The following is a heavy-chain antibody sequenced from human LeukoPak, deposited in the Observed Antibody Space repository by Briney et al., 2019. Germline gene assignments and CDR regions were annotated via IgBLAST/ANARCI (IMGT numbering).Heavy chain of an antibody. V-gene: IGHV4-39*01. CDR3: ARQDGPFDY. J-gene: IGHJ4*02. CDR2: IYYSGST. CDR1: GGSISSSSYY. Sequence: SETLSFTCTVSGGSISSSSYYWGWIRQPPGKGLEWIGSIYYSGSTYYNPSLKSRVTISVDTSKYQFSLKLSSVTAAGTAVYYCARQDGPFDYWGQGTLVTVSS. D-gene: IGHD5-24*01.